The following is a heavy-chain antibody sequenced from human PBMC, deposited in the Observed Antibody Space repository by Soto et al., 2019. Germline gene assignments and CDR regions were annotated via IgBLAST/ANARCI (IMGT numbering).Heavy chain of an antibody. CDR1: NGSLSSNY. D-gene: IGHD3-10*01. J-gene: IGHJ4*02. CDR2: IYYSGST. V-gene: IGHV4-59*01. CDR3: ARSFMVPVDFFDS. Sequence: SETLSLTCTVSNGSLSSNYWSWIRQSPGKGLEWIGNIYYSGSTNYNPSLKSRVTMSVGTSKNQFTLKLSSVTAADTGVYPCARSFMVPVDFFDSWGQGTLVTVSS.